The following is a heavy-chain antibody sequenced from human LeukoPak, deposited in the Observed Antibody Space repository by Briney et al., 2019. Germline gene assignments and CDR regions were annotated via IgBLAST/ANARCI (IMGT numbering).Heavy chain of an antibody. J-gene: IGHJ6*02. Sequence: SETLSLTCAVSGGSISSGGYSWSWIRQPPGTGLEWIGYIYHSGSTYYNPSLKSRVTISVDRSKNQFSLKLSSVTAADTAVYYCARAKLGAMDVWGQGTTVTVSS. V-gene: IGHV4-30-2*01. D-gene: IGHD7-27*01. CDR1: GGSISSGGYS. CDR2: IYHSGST. CDR3: ARAKLGAMDV.